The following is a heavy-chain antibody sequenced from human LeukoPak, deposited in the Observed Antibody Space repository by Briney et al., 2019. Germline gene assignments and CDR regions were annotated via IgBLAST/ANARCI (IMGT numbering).Heavy chain of an antibody. D-gene: IGHD3-9*01. CDR2: INHSGST. V-gene: IGHV4-34*01. CDR1: GGAFSGYY. CDR3: ARGIRYLDWLLLGYYFDY. J-gene: IGHJ4*02. Sequence: SKTLSLTCAVYGGAFSGYYWSWIRHPPGKGLESIGEINHSGSTNYNPSLKSRVTISVDTSKNQFSLKLSSVTAADTAVYYCARGIRYLDWLLLGYYFDYWGQGTLVTVSS.